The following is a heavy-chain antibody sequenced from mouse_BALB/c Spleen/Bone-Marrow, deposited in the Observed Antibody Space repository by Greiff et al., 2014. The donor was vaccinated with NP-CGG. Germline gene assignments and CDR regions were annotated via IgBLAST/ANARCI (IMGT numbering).Heavy chain of an antibody. D-gene: IGHD1-1*01. J-gene: IGHJ2*01. CDR3: ARSGYYGSSYIDY. Sequence: EVQLVESGPELVKPGASVKISCKASGYSFTGYFMNWVMQSHGKSLEWIGRINPYNGDTFYNQKFKGKSTLTVDKSSSTAHMELRSLASEDSAVYYCARSGYYGSSYIDYWGQGTTLTVSS. CDR1: GYSFTGYF. CDR2: INPYNGDT. V-gene: IGHV1-20*02.